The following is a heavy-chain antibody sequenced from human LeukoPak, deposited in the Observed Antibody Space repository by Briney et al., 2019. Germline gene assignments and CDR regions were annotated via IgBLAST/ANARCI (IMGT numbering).Heavy chain of an antibody. J-gene: IGHJ4*02. CDR2: IYHSGST. V-gene: IGHV4-30-2*01. D-gene: IGHD2-2*01. CDR3: ARLTPGYCSSTTCYAAAYFDY. Sequence: PSQTLSLTCTVSGGSISNNHYYWTWIRQPPGKGLEWIGYIYHSGSTYYNPSLKSRVTISVDTSKNQFSLKLSSVTAADTAVYYCARLTPGYCSSTTCYAAAYFDYWGQGTLVTVSS. CDR1: GGSISNNHYY.